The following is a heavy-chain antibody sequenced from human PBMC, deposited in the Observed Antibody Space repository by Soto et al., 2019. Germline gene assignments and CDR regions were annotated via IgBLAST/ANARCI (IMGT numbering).Heavy chain of an antibody. CDR2: ISGSGVST. D-gene: IGHD6-13*01. Sequence: GGSLRLSCAASGFTFSSYAMSWVRQAPGKGLEWVSGISGSGVSTYYADSVKGRFTISRDNSKNTLYLQMNSLRAEDTAVYYCAKGSGYSSSWTPFDCWGQGSLVTVPQ. CDR1: GFTFSSYA. CDR3: AKGSGYSSSWTPFDC. J-gene: IGHJ4*02. V-gene: IGHV3-23*01.